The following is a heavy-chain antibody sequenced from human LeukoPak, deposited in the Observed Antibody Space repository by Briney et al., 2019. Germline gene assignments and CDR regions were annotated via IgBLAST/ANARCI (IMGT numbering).Heavy chain of an antibody. CDR1: GFTFSIYA. Sequence: GGSLRLSCAASGFTFSIYAMSWVRQAPGKGLEWVSSIGGSGSGYSTYYADSVKGRFTISRDTSKNTLYLQMNSLRAEDMAVYYCAKEQWLGKMNYFDYWGQGTLVTVSS. CDR3: AKEQWLGKMNYFDY. D-gene: IGHD6-19*01. J-gene: IGHJ4*02. CDR2: IGGSGSGYST. V-gene: IGHV3-23*01.